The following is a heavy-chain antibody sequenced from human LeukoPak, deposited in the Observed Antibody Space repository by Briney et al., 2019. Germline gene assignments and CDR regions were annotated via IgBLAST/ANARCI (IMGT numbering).Heavy chain of an antibody. CDR3: ASGSPLNSSWYGYYYYYYGMDV. CDR2: ISSSGSTI. J-gene: IGHJ6*02. V-gene: IGHV3-11*01. D-gene: IGHD6-13*01. Sequence: GGSLRLSCAASGFTFSDYYMSWIRQAPGKGLEWVSYISSSGSTIYYADSVKGRFTISRDNAKNSLYLQMNSLRAEDTAVYYCASGSPLNSSWYGYYYYYYGMDVWGQGTTVTVSS. CDR1: GFTFSDYY.